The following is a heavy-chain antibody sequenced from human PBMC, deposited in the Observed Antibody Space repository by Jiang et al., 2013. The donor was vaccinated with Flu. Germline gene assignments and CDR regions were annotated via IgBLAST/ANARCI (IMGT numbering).Heavy chain of an antibody. V-gene: IGHV4-34*01. J-gene: IGHJ6*02. D-gene: IGHD6-13*01. Sequence: LLKPSETLSLTCAVYGGSFSGYYWSWIRQPPGKGLEWIGEINHSGSTNYNPSLKSRVTISVDTSKNQFSLKLSSVTAADTAVYYCARGHTGRIAAAGTGYYGMDVWGQGTTVTVSS. CDR3: ARGHTGRIAAAGTGYYGMDV. CDR1: GGSFSGYY. CDR2: INHSGST.